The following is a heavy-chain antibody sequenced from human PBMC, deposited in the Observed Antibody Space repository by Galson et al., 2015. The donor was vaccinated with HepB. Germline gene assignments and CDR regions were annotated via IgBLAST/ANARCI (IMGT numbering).Heavy chain of an antibody. CDR1: GFIFSNAW. CDR2: IKSKPNGETI. CDR3: ATHFQELTLNY. Sequence: SLRLSCAGSGFIFSNAWMSWVRQAPGKGLEWLARIKSKPNGETIDYAAPVNGRFSISRDDSKNTLYLQMNSLKTEDTAVYYCATHFQELTLNYWDQGSLVTVSS. J-gene: IGHJ4*02. V-gene: IGHV3-15*01. D-gene: IGHD1-7*01.